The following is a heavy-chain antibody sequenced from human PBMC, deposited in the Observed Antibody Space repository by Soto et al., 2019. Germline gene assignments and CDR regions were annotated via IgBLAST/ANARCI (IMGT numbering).Heavy chain of an antibody. D-gene: IGHD3-3*01. Sequence: PGGSLRLSCAASGFTFSSYWMSWVRQAPGKGLEWVANIKQDGSEKYYVDSVKGRFTISRDNAKNSLYLQMNSLRAEDTAVYYCARFTREDFWSGYYDYWGQGTLVTVSS. CDR3: ARFTREDFWSGYYDY. CDR2: IKQDGSEK. J-gene: IGHJ4*02. V-gene: IGHV3-7*01. CDR1: GFTFSSYW.